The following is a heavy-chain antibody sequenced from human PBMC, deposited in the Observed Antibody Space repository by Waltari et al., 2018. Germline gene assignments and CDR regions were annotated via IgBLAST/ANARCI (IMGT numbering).Heavy chain of an antibody. Sequence: EVQVLESGGGLIQPGGSLRLSCTASGFPFSSRAMTWVRQAPGEGLEWVSAISGSGDSTYYADSVRGRFTISGDSSRNTVWLQMSSLRVEDTAVYFCAKVLNNWPDVFDVWGQGTMVTVSS. CDR3: AKVLNNWPDVFDV. CDR2: ISGSGDST. V-gene: IGHV3-23*01. J-gene: IGHJ3*01. CDR1: GFPFSSRA.